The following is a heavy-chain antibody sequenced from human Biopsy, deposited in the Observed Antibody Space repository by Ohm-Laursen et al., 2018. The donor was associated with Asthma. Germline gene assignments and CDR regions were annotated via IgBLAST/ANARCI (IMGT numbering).Heavy chain of an antibody. D-gene: IGHD1-1*01. J-gene: IGHJ6*02. Sequence: SLRLSCAASGRHFGSYNMHWARQAPGKGLEWVAVITFDGSTQHYGDSVKGRFTISRDNSKNMLYLQMNSLRAEDTAVYYCARDLGTTRMDVWGQGTTVIVSS. V-gene: IGHV3-30-3*01. CDR1: GRHFGSYN. CDR3: ARDLGTTRMDV. CDR2: ITFDGSTQ.